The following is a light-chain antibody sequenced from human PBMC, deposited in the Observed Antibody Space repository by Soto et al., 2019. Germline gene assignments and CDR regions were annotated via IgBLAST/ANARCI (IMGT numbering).Light chain of an antibody. CDR1: QSVSNY. CDR3: QQYGSSIT. CDR2: GAS. J-gene: IGKJ5*01. Sequence: EFVLTQSPVILSLSPGERATLSCRASQSVSNYLAWYQQKPGQSPRLLIYGASSRATGIPDRFSGSGSGTDFTLTISRLEPEDFAVYYCQQYGSSITFGQGTRLEIK. V-gene: IGKV3-20*01.